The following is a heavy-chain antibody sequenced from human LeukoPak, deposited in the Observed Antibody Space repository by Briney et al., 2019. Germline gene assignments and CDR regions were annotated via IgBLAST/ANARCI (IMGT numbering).Heavy chain of an antibody. Sequence: PSETLSLTCTVSGGSISSYYWSWIRQPPGKGLEWIGRIYTSGSTNYNPSLKSRVTISVDTSKNQFSLKLSSVTAADTAVYYCARVSGTTGTYYMDVWGKGTTVTVSS. V-gene: IGHV4-4*07. CDR2: IYTSGST. D-gene: IGHD1-1*01. CDR1: GGSISSYY. CDR3: ARVSGTTGTYYMDV. J-gene: IGHJ6*03.